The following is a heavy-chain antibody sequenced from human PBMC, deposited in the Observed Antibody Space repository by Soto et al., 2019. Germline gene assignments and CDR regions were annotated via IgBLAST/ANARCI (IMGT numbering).Heavy chain of an antibody. J-gene: IGHJ6*02. V-gene: IGHV4-39*01. CDR1: GGSISSSSYY. D-gene: IGHD6-19*01. CDR2: IYYSGST. Sequence: SETLSLTCTVSGGSISSSSYYWGWIRQPPGKGLEWIGSIYYSGSTYYNPSLKSRVTISVDASKNQFSLKLSSVTAADTAVYYCARMSVAVAGAYYYYYGMDVWGQGTTVTVSS. CDR3: ARMSVAVAGAYYYYYGMDV.